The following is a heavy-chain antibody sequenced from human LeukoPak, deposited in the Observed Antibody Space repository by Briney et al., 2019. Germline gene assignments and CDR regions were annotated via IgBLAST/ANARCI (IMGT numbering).Heavy chain of an antibody. D-gene: IGHD6-13*01. V-gene: IGHV3-21*01. J-gene: IGHJ4*02. Sequence: PGGSLRLSCAASGFTFSSYSMNWVRQAPGKGLEWVSSISSSSSYIYYADSVKGRFTISRDNAKNSLYLQMNSLRDEDTAIYYCARVGSSWLNFDYWGQGTLVTVSS. CDR2: ISSSSSYI. CDR3: ARVGSSWLNFDY. CDR1: GFTFSSYS.